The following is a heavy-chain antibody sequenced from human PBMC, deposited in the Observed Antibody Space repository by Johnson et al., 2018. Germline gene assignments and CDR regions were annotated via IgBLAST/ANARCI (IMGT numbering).Heavy chain of an antibody. CDR2: ISYDGSNK. CDR1: GFTFSSYG. V-gene: IGHV3-30*03. CDR3: AAIDMVRGVISPYYGMDV. Sequence: VQLVESGGGVVQPGRSLRLSCAASGFTFSSYGMHWVRQAPGKGLEWVAVISYDGSNKYYADSVKGRFTISRDNSKTTLYLQMNSLRAEDTAVYYCAAIDMVRGVISPYYGMDVWGQGTTVTVSS. D-gene: IGHD3-10*01. J-gene: IGHJ6*02.